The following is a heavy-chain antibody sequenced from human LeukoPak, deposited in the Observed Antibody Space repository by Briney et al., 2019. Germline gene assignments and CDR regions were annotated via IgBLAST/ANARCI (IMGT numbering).Heavy chain of an antibody. Sequence: SETLSLTCTVSGYSISSGYYWGWIRQPPGKGLEWIGSIYHSGSTYYNPSLKSRVTISVDTSKNQFSLKLSSVTAADTAVYYWASSRVLEYNWFDPWGQGTLVTVSS. J-gene: IGHJ5*02. CDR2: IYHSGST. V-gene: IGHV4-38-2*02. CDR3: ASSRVLEYNWFDP. D-gene: IGHD3-3*02. CDR1: GYSISSGYY.